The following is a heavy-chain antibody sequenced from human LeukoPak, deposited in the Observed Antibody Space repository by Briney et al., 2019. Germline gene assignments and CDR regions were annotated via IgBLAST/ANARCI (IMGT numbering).Heavy chain of an antibody. Sequence: GGSLRLSCAASGFTFSSYGMHWVRQAPGKGLEWVAVISYDGSNKYYADSVKGRFTISRDNSKNTLYLQMNSLRAGDTAVYYCAKEITMIVVAPGPNAFDTWGQGTMVTVSS. D-gene: IGHD3-22*01. CDR1: GFTFSSYG. CDR3: AKEITMIVVAPGPNAFDT. J-gene: IGHJ3*02. V-gene: IGHV3-30*18. CDR2: ISYDGSNK.